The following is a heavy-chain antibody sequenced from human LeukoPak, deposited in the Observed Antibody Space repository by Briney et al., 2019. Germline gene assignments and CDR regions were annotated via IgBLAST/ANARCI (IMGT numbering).Heavy chain of an antibody. CDR2: ISGSGGST. CDR1: GFTFSRYA. D-gene: IGHD2-15*01. CDR3: ARDRPGRVVGLYYYGMEV. J-gene: IGHJ6*02. V-gene: IGHV3-23*01. Sequence: VGSLRLSCAASGFTFSRYAMSWVRQAPGKGLEWASTISGSGGSTYYADSVKGRFTISRDNSKNTMYLQMNSLRAEDTAVYYCARDRPGRVVGLYYYGMEVWGQGTTVTVSS.